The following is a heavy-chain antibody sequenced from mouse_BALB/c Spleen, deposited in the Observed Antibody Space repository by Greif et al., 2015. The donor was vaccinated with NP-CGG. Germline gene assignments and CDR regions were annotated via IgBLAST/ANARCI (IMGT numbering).Heavy chain of an antibody. J-gene: IGHJ3*01. Sequence: VQVVESGAELAKPGASVKMSCKASGYTFTSYWTHWVKQRPGQGLEWIGYINPSTGYTEYNQKFKDKATLTADKSSSTAYMRLSSLTSEDSAVYYCATTVVATFAYWGQGTLVTVSA. D-gene: IGHD1-1*01. CDR3: ATTVVATFAY. V-gene: IGHV1-7*01. CDR2: INPSTGYT. CDR1: GYTFTSYW.